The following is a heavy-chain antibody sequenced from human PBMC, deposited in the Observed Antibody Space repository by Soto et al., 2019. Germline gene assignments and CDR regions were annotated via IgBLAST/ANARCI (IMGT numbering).Heavy chain of an antibody. J-gene: IGHJ4*02. CDR1: GFNFGEYA. Sequence: SLRLSFTVSGFNFGEYAVSWFRQAPGKGLEWVGYIRSKAYGATTQYAASVKDRFTISRDDSKRIANLQMNSLKTEDTAVYYCTRGRLELNYWGQGTLVTVSS. V-gene: IGHV3-49*03. CDR3: TRGRLELNY. CDR2: IRSKAYGATT. D-gene: IGHD1-7*01.